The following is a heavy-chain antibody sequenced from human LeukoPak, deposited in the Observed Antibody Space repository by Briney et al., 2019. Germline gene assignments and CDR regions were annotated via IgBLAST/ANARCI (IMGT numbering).Heavy chain of an antibody. V-gene: IGHV1-8*01. D-gene: IGHD6-13*01. CDR2: MNPNSGNT. Sequence: ASVKVSCKASGYTFTSYDINWVRQATGQGLEWMGWMNPNSGNTGYAQKFQGRVTMTRNTSISIAYMELSSLRSEDTAVYYCARRGSSSWREKRGYYYYMDVWGKGTTVTISS. J-gene: IGHJ6*03. CDR3: ARRGSSSWREKRGYYYYMDV. CDR1: GYTFTSYD.